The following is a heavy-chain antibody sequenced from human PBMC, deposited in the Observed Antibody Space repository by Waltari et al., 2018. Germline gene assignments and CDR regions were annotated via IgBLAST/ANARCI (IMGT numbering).Heavy chain of an antibody. J-gene: IGHJ4*02. Sequence: QVQLVQSGAEMKKPGASVKVSCKASGYTFTGYFMHWMRQAPGQGLEWMGWINPNSGDTKYAQKVQGRVTMTRETSISTAYMELSRLTSDDTAVYYCARGPATADFDYWGQGTLVTVSS. CDR3: ARGPATADFDY. V-gene: IGHV1-2*02. CDR2: INPNSGDT. D-gene: IGHD2-2*01. CDR1: GYTFTGYF.